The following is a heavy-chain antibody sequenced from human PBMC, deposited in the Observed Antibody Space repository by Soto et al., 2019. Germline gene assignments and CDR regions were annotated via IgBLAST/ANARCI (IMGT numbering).Heavy chain of an antibody. J-gene: IGHJ3*02. CDR2: VSSNGGSP. CDR1: GFIFDNHA. V-gene: IGHV3-23*01. Sequence: GGSLRLSCAASGFIFDNHAMNWVRQAPGKGLEWVAGVSSNGGSPYYADSVKGRFTISRDNLKNTLYLHMNNLRAEDTAVYYCARAAYKYSGYDLAFDIWGQGTMVTVSS. D-gene: IGHD5-12*01. CDR3: ARAAYKYSGYDLAFDI.